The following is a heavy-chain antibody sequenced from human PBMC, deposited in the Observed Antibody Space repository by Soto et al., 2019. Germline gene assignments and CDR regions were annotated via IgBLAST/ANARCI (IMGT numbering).Heavy chain of an antibody. V-gene: IGHV3-74*01. Sequence: EVQLVESGGGQVQPGGSLRLACATSGFTFSDEWLHWVRQAPGKGLVWVSRINKDGSYRNYADFVEGRFTISRDDAKSELYLHMDTLRSEDTAVYYCARGGLAPFDYLGQGALVTVSS. CDR2: INKDGSYR. CDR3: ARGGLAPFDY. CDR1: GFTFSDEW. J-gene: IGHJ4*02. D-gene: IGHD3-9*01.